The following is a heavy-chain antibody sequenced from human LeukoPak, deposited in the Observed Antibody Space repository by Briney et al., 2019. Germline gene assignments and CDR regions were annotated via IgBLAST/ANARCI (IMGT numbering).Heavy chain of an antibody. CDR1: GFTFSSYE. D-gene: IGHD2-15*01. CDR3: ARDLVVSLGY. V-gene: IGHV3-48*03. J-gene: IGHJ4*02. Sequence: GGSLRLSCAASGFTFSSYEMNWVRQAPGKGLEWVSYISSSGSTIYYADSVKGRFTISRDNAKNSLYLQMNSLRAEDMAVYYCARDLVVSLGYWGQGTLVTVSS. CDR2: ISSSGSTI.